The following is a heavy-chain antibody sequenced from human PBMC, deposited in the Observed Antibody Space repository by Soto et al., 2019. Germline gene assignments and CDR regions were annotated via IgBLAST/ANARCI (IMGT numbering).Heavy chain of an antibody. D-gene: IGHD7-27*01. CDR2: IYYSGST. CDR3: ARGILTGDNFDY. Sequence: SETLSLTCTVSGGSISSSSYYWGWIRQPPGKGLEWIGGIYYSGSTYYNPSLKSRVTISVDTSKNQFSLKLSSVTAADTAVYYCARGILTGDNFDYWGQGTLVTVSS. J-gene: IGHJ4*02. V-gene: IGHV4-39*07. CDR1: GGSISSSSYY.